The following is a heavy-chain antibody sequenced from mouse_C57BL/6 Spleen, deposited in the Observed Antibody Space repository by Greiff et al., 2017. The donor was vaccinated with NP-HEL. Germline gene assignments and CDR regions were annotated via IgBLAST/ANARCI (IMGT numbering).Heavy chain of an antibody. D-gene: IGHD1-1*01. V-gene: IGHV1-75*01. J-gene: IGHJ2*01. Sequence: VQLQQPGPELVKPGASVKISCKASGYTFTDYYINWVKQMPGQGLEWIGWIFPGSGSTYYNEKFKGKATLTVDKSSSTAYMLLSSLTSEDSAVYFCARDYYGSSPYFDYWGQGTTLTVSS. CDR2: IFPGSGST. CDR1: GYTFTDYY. CDR3: ARDYYGSSPYFDY.